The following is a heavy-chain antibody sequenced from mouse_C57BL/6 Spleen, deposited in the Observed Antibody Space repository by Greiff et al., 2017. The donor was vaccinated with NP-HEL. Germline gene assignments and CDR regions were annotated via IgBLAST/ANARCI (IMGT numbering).Heavy chain of an antibody. D-gene: IGHD2-1*01. V-gene: IGHV1-39*01. CDR3: ERRGNYEGAMDY. CDR2: INPNYGNT. J-gene: IGHJ4*01. Sequence: EVQLQQSGPELVKPGASVKISCKASGYSFTDYNMNWVKQSNGKSLEWIGVINPNYGNTSYSQKLTGKATLTVDQSSSTGYRQLNRLTSEESAVKYSERRGNYEGAMDYWNQGTSVSVTT. CDR1: GYSFTDYN.